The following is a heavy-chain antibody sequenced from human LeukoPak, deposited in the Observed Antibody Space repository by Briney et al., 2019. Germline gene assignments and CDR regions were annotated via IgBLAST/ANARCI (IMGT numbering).Heavy chain of an antibody. J-gene: IGHJ6*03. CDR2: ITSTGSYT. D-gene: IGHD1-26*01. CDR1: GFTFRSYS. Sequence: GGSLRLSCAASGFTFRSYSMNWVRQAPGKGLEWVSSITSTGSYTFDADSVKGRFTISRDNAKNSLYLQMNSLRAEDTAIYYCARDPYSGSYGDSYYYYMDVWGKGTTVTISS. V-gene: IGHV3-21*01. CDR3: ARDPYSGSYGDSYYYYMDV.